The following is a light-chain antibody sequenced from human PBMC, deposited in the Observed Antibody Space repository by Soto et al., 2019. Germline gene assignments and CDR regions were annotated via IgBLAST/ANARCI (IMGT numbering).Light chain of an antibody. CDR3: QQLNSYPVT. CDR2: ATS. V-gene: IGKV1-9*01. Sequence: DIQLTQSPSFLSASVGDRVTITCRTTQGLNSNLAWYQLKPGKAPKLLLYATSTLQSVFPSRFSGSGSGAEFTLTITSLQPEDIATYYCQQLNSYPVTFGGGTKVEIK. J-gene: IGKJ4*01. CDR1: QGLNSN.